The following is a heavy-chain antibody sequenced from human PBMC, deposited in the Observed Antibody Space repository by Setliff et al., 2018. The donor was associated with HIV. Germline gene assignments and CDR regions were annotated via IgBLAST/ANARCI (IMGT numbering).Heavy chain of an antibody. CDR1: GYTFTSYG. J-gene: IGHJ6*03. D-gene: IGHD2-2*01. V-gene: IGHV1-18*01. Sequence: ASVKVSCKASGYTFTSYGLNWVRQAPGQGLEWMGWISAYNGNTNYAQKFQGRVTMTRDTSTSTVYMELSSLRSEDTAVYYCARDCSSTSCPGSFNYYYYYYYMDVWGKGTTVTVSS. CDR2: ISAYNGNT. CDR3: ARDCSSTSCPGSFNYYYYYYYMDV.